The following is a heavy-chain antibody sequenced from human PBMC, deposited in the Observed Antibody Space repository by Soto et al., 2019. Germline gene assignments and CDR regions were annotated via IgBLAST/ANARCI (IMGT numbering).Heavy chain of an antibody. Sequence: SGPTLVNPTQTLTLTCTFSGFSLSTSGMCVSWIRQPPGKALEWLALIDWDDDKYYSTSLKTRLTISKDTPKNQVVLTMTNMDPVDTATYYCARITMVRGVIMDWFDPWGQGTLVTVSS. CDR3: ARITMVRGVIMDWFDP. V-gene: IGHV2-70*01. J-gene: IGHJ5*02. CDR2: IDWDDDK. D-gene: IGHD3-10*01. CDR1: GFSLSTSGMC.